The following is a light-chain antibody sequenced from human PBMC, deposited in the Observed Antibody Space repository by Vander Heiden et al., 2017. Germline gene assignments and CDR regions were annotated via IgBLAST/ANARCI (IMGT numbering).Light chain of an antibody. CDR1: QNIDGF. CDR2: AGA. J-gene: IGKJ4*01. CDR3: QQSYSTPLV. Sequence: DIQMTQSPSSLSASVGDRVTISCRASQNIDGFVNWYQQKPGKAPKLLIFAGASLQTGVPSRFSGRASVTHFTLTISGLQPDDFASYYCQQSYSTPLVFGGGTKVEVK. V-gene: IGKV1-39*01.